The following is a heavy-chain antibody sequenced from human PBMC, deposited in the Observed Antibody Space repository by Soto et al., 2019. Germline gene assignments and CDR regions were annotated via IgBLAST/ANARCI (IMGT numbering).Heavy chain of an antibody. CDR2: TRNKANSYTT. CDR3: ARLPLGANPRPAFDI. J-gene: IGHJ3*02. CDR1: GFTFSDHY. V-gene: IGHV3-72*01. D-gene: IGHD1-26*01. Sequence: EVQLVESGGGLVQPGGSLRLSCAASGFTFSDHYMDWVRQAPGKGLECVGRTRNKANSYTTEHAASVKGRFTISRDDSKNSLHMQRTSLKTEDTAVYYCARLPLGANPRPAFDIWGQGTMVTVSS.